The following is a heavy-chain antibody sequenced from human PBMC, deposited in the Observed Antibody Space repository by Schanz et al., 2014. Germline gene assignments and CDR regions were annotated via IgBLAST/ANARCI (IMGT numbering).Heavy chain of an antibody. CDR3: ATLDYADSVS. J-gene: IGHJ5*02. V-gene: IGHV1-69*04. Sequence: QVQLVQSGAEVKKPGASVKVSCKASGYTFISYGINWVRQAPGQGLEWMGSVIPILGVTHYAQKFQGRVTITADKSTTTAYMELNSLNSDDTAVYYCATLDYADSVSWGQGTLVTVSS. CDR2: VIPILGVT. D-gene: IGHD4-17*01. CDR1: GYTFISYG.